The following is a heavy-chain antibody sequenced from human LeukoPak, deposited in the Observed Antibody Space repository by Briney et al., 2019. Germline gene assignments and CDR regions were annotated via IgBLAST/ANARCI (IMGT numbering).Heavy chain of an antibody. D-gene: IGHD2-15*01. J-gene: IGHJ4*02. CDR1: GFTFSSYW. CDR3: ARDGSSFDY. Sequence: GGSQRLSCAASGFTFSSYWMSWVRQAPGKGLEWVANIKGDGSEIYYVDSVKGRFSISRDNAKNSLYLQMNSLRAEDTAVYYCARDGSSFDYWGQGALVTVSS. CDR2: IKGDGSEI. V-gene: IGHV3-7*01.